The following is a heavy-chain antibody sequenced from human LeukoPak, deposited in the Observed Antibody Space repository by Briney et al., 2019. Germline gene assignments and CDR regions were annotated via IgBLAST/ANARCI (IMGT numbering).Heavy chain of an antibody. V-gene: IGHV4-59*01. Sequence: PSETLSLTCTVSGGSINSYYWSWIRQPPGKGLEWIGYIYYTGSTEYHPSLKTRVTISLDTSKNQFSLKLTSVTAADTAVYYCARVYQSAEYYFDYWGQGNLVSVSS. CDR1: GGSINSYY. CDR2: IYYTGST. J-gene: IGHJ4*02. CDR3: ARVYQSAEYYFDY. D-gene: IGHD2-2*01.